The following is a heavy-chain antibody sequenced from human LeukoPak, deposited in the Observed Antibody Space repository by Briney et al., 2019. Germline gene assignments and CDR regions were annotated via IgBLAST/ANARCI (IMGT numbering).Heavy chain of an antibody. D-gene: IGHD4-23*01. J-gene: IGHJ3*02. V-gene: IGHV3-48*02. Sequence: GGPLRLSCAPSVFTFNSYSMNWPRQAPGKGVEWVSYISSSSSTIYYADSVKGRFTISRDNAKNSLYLQMNSLRDEDTAVYYCARDNQPVWMTTVVTSDAFDIWGQGTMVTVSS. CDR3: ARDNQPVWMTTVVTSDAFDI. CDR1: VFTFNSYS. CDR2: ISSSSSTI.